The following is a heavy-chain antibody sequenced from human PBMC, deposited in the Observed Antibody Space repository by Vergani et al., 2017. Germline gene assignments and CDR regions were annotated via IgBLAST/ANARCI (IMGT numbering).Heavy chain of an antibody. D-gene: IGHD6-13*01. CDR1: GFTFDDYT. CDR3: AKDKAAAGTILDY. CDR2: ISGSGGST. J-gene: IGHJ4*02. Sequence: EVQLVESGGVVVQPGGSLRLSCAASGFTFDDYTMHWVRQAPGKGLEWVSAISGSGGSTYYADSVKGRLTISRDNSKNTLYLQMNSLRAEDTAVYYCAKDKAAAGTILDYWGQGTLVTVSS. V-gene: IGHV3-23*04.